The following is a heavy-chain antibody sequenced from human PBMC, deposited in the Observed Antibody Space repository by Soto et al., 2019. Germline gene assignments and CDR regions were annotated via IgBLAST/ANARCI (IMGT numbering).Heavy chain of an antibody. V-gene: IGHV3-7*05. CDR2: INGDGGEK. J-gene: IGHJ4*02. CDR3: AKKNDGYSNYFDY. CDR1: GFTFSTYW. D-gene: IGHD4-4*01. Sequence: PGGSLRLSCAASGFTFSTYWMTWVRQAPGKGLEWVANINGDGGEKNYVDSVKGRFTISRDNSKNTLYLQMNSLRTEDTALFYCAKKNDGYSNYFDYWGQGTLVTVSS.